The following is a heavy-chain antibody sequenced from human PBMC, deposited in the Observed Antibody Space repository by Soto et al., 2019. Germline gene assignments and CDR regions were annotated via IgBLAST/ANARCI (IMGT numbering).Heavy chain of an antibody. CDR3: ARRYCSSTSCYSGMDV. Sequence: QVQLVESGGGVVQPGRSLRLSCAASQFTFSSYDVHWVRQAPGKGLEWVALISYDGSNTYYADSVKGRFTISRDNSKNTLYLQTNSLRAEDTAVYYCARRYCSSTSCYSGMDVWGQGTTVTVSS. CDR2: ISYDGSNT. J-gene: IGHJ6*02. CDR1: QFTFSSYD. D-gene: IGHD2-2*01. V-gene: IGHV3-30-3*01.